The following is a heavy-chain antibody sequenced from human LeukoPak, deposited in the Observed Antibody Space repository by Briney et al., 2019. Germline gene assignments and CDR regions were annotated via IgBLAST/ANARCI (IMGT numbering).Heavy chain of an antibody. J-gene: IGHJ3*02. Sequence: ASVKVSCKASGYTFTTYNINWVRQAPGQGLEWMGWISGYNGNTNYAQKLQGRVTMTTDTSTSTAYMELRSLKSDDTAVYYCARSGYCSGGSCYSGAFDIWGQGTMVTVSS. CDR2: ISGYNGNT. CDR1: GYTFTTYN. CDR3: ARSGYCSGGSCYSGAFDI. D-gene: IGHD2-15*01. V-gene: IGHV1-18*01.